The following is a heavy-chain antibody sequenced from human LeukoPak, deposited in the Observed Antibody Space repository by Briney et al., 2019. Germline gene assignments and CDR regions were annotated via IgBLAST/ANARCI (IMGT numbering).Heavy chain of an antibody. CDR1: GGSISSSSYY. CDR3: ARDDYYGSGSYVD. CDR2: IYYSGST. Sequence: PSETLFLTCTVSGGSISSSSYYWGWIRQPPGKGLEWIGSIYYSGSTYYNPSLKSRVTISVDTSKNQFSLKLSSVTAADTAVYYCARDDYYGSGSYVDWGQGTLVTVSS. D-gene: IGHD3-10*01. J-gene: IGHJ4*02. V-gene: IGHV4-39*07.